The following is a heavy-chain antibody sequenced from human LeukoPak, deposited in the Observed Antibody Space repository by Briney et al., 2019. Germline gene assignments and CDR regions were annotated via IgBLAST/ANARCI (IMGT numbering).Heavy chain of an antibody. V-gene: IGHV3-23*01. CDR1: GFTFSSYA. CDR2: ISGSGGST. CDR3: AKTTYTRFGELSSPFGN. D-gene: IGHD3-10*01. J-gene: IGHJ4*02. Sequence: GGSLRLSCAASGFTFSSYAMSWVRQAPGKGLEWVSAISGSGGSTYYADSVKGRFTISRDNSKNTLYLQMNSLRAEDTAVYYCAKTTYTRFGELSSPFGNWGQGTLVTVSS.